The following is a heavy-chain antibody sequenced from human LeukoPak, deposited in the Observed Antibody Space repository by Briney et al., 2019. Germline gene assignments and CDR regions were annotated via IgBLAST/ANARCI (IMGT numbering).Heavy chain of an antibody. CDR2: IYSGGDT. CDR3: AKDRGYSYGYFDY. Sequence: GGSLRLSCAASGFTVSSNYMSWVRQAPGKGLEWVSVIYSGGDTYYADSVKGRFTISRDNSKNTLYLQMDSLRAEDTAVYYCAKDRGYSYGYFDYWGQGTLVTVSS. J-gene: IGHJ4*02. CDR1: GFTVSSNY. D-gene: IGHD5-18*01. V-gene: IGHV3-53*05.